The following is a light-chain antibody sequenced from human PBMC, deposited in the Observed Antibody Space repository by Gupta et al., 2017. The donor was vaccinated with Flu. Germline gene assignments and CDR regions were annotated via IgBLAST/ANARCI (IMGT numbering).Light chain of an antibody. CDR3: MKGTHPWT. J-gene: IGKJ2*02. V-gene: IGKV2-30*01. Sequence: DVVMTQSPLSLPGTLGQPASISCRSSQSLVYKNGNTYLNWFQQRAGQSPRRLIYEVSNRDSGVPDRFSGSGSATDFTLNISRVEAEDVGVYYWMKGTHPWTFGQGTRLEIK. CDR2: EVS. CDR1: QSLVYKNGNTY.